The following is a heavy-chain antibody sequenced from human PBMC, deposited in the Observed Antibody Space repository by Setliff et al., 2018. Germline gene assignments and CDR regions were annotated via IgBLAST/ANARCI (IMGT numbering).Heavy chain of an antibody. D-gene: IGHD1-26*01. J-gene: IGHJ4*02. Sequence: ASVKVSCKASGYTFINYDINWVRQATGQGLEWMGWLNPNISATFYAPKFQGRVTMTRDTSTSTFYMELSSLRSEDTAVYYCARGVGAMGDYWGQGTLVTVPS. V-gene: IGHV1-8*01. CDR2: LNPNISAT. CDR1: GYTFINYD. CDR3: ARGVGAMGDY.